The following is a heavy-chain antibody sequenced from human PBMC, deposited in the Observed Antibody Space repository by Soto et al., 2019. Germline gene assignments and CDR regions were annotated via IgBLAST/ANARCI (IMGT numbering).Heavy chain of an antibody. D-gene: IGHD3-3*01. CDR3: ARGSYDFWSGYWFDY. Sequence: ASVKVSCKASGYTFTSYDINWVRQATGQGLEWMGWMNPSSGNTGYVQKFQGRVTMTRNTSISTAYMELSSLRSEDTVVYYCARGSYDFWSGYWFDYWGQGTLVTVSS. CDR1: GYTFTSYD. J-gene: IGHJ4*02. V-gene: IGHV1-8*01. CDR2: MNPSSGNT.